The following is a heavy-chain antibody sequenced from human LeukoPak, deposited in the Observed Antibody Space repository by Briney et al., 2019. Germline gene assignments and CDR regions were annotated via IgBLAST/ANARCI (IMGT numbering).Heavy chain of an antibody. CDR1: GFTFSSYG. Sequence: GGSLRLSCAASGFTFSSYGMHWVRQAPGKGLEWVAIITYDGSNKYYADSVKGRFTISRDNSKNTLYLQVNSLRAEDTAVYYCARALYNHGWFPDYFDSWGQGTLVTVSS. D-gene: IGHD6-19*01. CDR2: ITYDGSNK. CDR3: ARALYNHGWFPDYFDS. V-gene: IGHV3-30*03. J-gene: IGHJ4*02.